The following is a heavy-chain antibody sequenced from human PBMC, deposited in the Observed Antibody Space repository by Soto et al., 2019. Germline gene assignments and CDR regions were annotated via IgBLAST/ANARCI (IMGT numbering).Heavy chain of an antibody. CDR3: ARDHIGTDP. D-gene: IGHD3-10*01. CDR2: ISAYNGNT. V-gene: IGHV1-18*01. CDR1: GYTFTSYG. Sequence: ASVKVSCKASGYTFTSYGISWVRQAPGQGLEWIGWISAYNGNTNYAQKIQGRVTMTTDTSTSTAYMELRSLRSADTAVYYRARDHIGTDPGGQGTLVTVSS. J-gene: IGHJ5*02.